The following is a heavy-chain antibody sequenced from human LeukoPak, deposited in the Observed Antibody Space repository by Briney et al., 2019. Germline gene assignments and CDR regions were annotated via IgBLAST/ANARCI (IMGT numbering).Heavy chain of an antibody. CDR1: GFTFSDYY. CDR2: ISSSGSTI. D-gene: IGHD3-3*01. J-gene: IGHJ4*02. CDR3: ASYLYDFWSGYPLPDY. V-gene: IGHV3-11*04. Sequence: GGSLRLSCAASGFTFSDYYMSWIRQAPGKGLEWVSYISSSGSTIYYADSVMGRFTISRDYAKNSLCLQMNSLRAEDTAVYYCASYLYDFWSGYPLPDYWGQGTLVTVSS.